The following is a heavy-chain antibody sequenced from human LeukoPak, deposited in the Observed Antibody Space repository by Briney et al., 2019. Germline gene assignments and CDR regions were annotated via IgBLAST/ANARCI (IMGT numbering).Heavy chain of an antibody. D-gene: IGHD5-24*01. CDR1: GFTFSSYS. J-gene: IGHJ4*02. CDR3: ARSRDGNFDY. V-gene: IGHV3-21*01. Sequence: GGSLILSCAASGFTFSSYSMNWVRQAPGKGLEWVSSISSSSSYIYYADSVKGRFTISRDNAKNSLYLQMNSLRAEDTAVYYCARSRDGNFDYWGQGTLVTVSS. CDR2: ISSSSSYI.